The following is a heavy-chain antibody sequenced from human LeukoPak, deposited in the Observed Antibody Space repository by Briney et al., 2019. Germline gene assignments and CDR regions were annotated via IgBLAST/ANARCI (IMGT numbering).Heavy chain of an antibody. CDR2: IIPIFGTA. CDR3: ARDPNVDTAMEPSDY. J-gene: IGHJ4*02. CDR1: GGTFSSYA. D-gene: IGHD5-18*01. Sequence: ASVKVSCKASGGTFSSYAISWVRQAPGQGLEWMGGIIPIFGTANYAQKFQGRVTITADKSTSTAYMELSSLRSEDTAVYYCARDPNVDTAMEPSDYWGQGTLVTVSS. V-gene: IGHV1-69*06.